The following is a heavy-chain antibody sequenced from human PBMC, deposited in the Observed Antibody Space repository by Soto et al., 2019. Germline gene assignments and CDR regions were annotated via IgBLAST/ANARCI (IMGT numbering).Heavy chain of an antibody. D-gene: IGHD3-22*01. CDR3: ARDYFDSSDYTTNWFDP. CDR2: IYHTGNA. V-gene: IGHV4-39*01. Sequence: ETLSLTCSVSGDSISNSRFYWAWIRQPPGEGLEWIGSIYHTGNAYYNPSLKSRVTIFVDTSKNQFSLKLTSVTAADTALYYCARDYFDSSDYTTNWFDPWGQGTLVT. J-gene: IGHJ5*02. CDR1: GDSISNSRFY.